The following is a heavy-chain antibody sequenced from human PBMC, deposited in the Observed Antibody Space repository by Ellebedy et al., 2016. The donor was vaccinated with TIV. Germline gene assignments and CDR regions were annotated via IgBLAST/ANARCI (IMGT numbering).Heavy chain of an antibody. Sequence: AASVKVSCKVSAGTFSNYGISWVRQAPGQGLEWMGGIIPFFGSASYAQKFQGRVTITADESTSTAYMELSSLRSEDTAVYYCARDLGVYWGQGTLVTVSS. CDR1: AGTFSNYG. D-gene: IGHD3-16*01. CDR2: IIPFFGSA. J-gene: IGHJ4*02. CDR3: ARDLGVY. V-gene: IGHV1-69*13.